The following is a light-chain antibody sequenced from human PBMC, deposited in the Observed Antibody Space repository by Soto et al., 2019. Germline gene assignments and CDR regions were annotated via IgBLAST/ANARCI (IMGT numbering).Light chain of an antibody. V-gene: IGKV3-15*01. J-gene: IGKJ1*01. CDR1: QSVNIN. Sequence: EVVMTQSPATLSVSPGDRATLSCRASQSVNINVARYQQKPGQAPRLLIYGASTRATGIADRFSGTGSGTEFTLAISSLQSEDFAVYYCQQYSNRPPWTFGQGTKVEIK. CDR3: QQYSNRPPWT. CDR2: GAS.